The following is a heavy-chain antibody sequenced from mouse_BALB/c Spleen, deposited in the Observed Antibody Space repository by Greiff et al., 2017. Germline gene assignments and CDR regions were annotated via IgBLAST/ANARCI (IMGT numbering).Heavy chain of an antibody. V-gene: IGHV1-31*01. D-gene: IGHD4-1*02. CDR1: GYSFTSYY. CDR3: ARTHNWGFYYFDY. Sequence: VQLKQSGPELMKPGASVKISCKASGYSFTSYYMHWVKQSHGKSLEWIGYIDPFNGGTSYNQKFKGKATLTVDKSSSTAYMHLRSLTSEDSAVYYGARTHNWGFYYFDYWGQGTTLTVSS. J-gene: IGHJ2*01. CDR2: IDPFNGGT.